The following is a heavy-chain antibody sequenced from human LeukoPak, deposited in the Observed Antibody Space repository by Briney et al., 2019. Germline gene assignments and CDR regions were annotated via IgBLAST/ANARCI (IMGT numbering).Heavy chain of an antibody. CDR2: INAGNGDT. V-gene: IGHV1-3*01. CDR1: GYTFTSYA. J-gene: IGHJ4*02. Sequence: GASVKVSCKASGYTFTSYAMHWVRQAPGQRLEWMGWINAGNGDTKYSQKFQGRVTITRDTSASTAYMELSSLRSEDTAVYYCARSTTGTPEGEWGQGTLVTVSS. CDR3: ARSTTGTPEGE. D-gene: IGHD1-1*01.